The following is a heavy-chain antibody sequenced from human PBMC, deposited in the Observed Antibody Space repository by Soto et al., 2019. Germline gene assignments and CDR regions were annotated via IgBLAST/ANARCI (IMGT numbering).Heavy chain of an antibody. CDR3: AREGSGSYYYGMDV. CDR1: GYTFTGYY. D-gene: IGHD1-26*01. CDR2: INPNSGGT. J-gene: IGHJ6*02. V-gene: IGHV1-2*04. Sequence: VASVKVSCKASGYTFTGYYMHWVRQAPGQGLEWMGWINPNSGGTNYAQKFQGWVTMTRDTSISTAYMERSRLRSDDTAVYYCAREGSGSYYYGMDVWGQGTTVTVSS.